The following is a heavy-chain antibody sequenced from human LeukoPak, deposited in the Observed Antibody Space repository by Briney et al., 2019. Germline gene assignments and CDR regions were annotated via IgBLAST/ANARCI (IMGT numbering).Heavy chain of an antibody. CDR2: IHNSGST. V-gene: IGHV4-39*01. CDR3: ARRGSGSYDY. D-gene: IGHD1-26*01. CDR1: RGSTSSSRYD. J-gene: IGHJ4*02. Sequence: SETLSLTCTVSRGSTSSSRYDWGWIRQPPGKGLEWIGSIHNSGSTDYNPSLKSRVAISLDTSKNQFSLKLSSVTAADTAIYYCARRGSGSYDYWGQGTLVTVSS.